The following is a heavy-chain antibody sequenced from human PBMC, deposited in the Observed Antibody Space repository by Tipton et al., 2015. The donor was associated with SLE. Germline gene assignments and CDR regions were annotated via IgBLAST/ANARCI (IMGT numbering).Heavy chain of an antibody. CDR1: GFTFSSYS. CDR2: ISSSSSYI. Sequence: SLRLSCAASGFTFSSYSMNWVRQAPGKGLEWVSSISSSSSYIYYADSVKGRFTISRDNAKNSLYLQMNGLRAEDTAVYYCVRILYGSGSYGCFDYWGQGTLVTVSS. V-gene: IGHV3-21*01. CDR3: VRILYGSGSYGCFDY. D-gene: IGHD3-10*01. J-gene: IGHJ4*02.